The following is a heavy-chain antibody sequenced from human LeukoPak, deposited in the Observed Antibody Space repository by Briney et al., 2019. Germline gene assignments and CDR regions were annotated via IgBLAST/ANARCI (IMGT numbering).Heavy chain of an antibody. CDR2: IGTAGDT. V-gene: IGHV3-13*01. CDR3: ARGLGPQNTDAFDI. J-gene: IGHJ3*02. D-gene: IGHD7-27*01. Sequence: GGSLRLSCAASGFTFSDYDMHWVRQATGKGLEWVSAIGTAGDTYYPGSVKGRFTISRENAKNSLYLQMNSLRAGDTAVYYCARGLGPQNTDAFDIWGQGTMVTVSS. CDR1: GFTFSDYD.